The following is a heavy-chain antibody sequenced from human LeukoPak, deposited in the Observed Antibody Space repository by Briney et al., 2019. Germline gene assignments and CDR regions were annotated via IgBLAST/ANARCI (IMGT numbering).Heavy chain of an antibody. CDR3: ALSSGAYNSAGYFDY. CDR2: IYPNASDT. Sequence: GDSLKISCKGSGYSFTNYWIGWVRQMPGKGLEWMGIIYPNASDTRYSPSFRGQVTISADKSSTTDYLQWNSLKASDTAMYYCALSSGAYNSAGYFDYWGQGALVTVSS. CDR1: GYSFTNYW. J-gene: IGHJ4*02. V-gene: IGHV5-51*01. D-gene: IGHD2-15*01.